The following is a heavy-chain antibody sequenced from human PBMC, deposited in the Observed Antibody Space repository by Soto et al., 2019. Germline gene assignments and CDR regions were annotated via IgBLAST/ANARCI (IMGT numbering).Heavy chain of an antibody. CDR2: ISWNSGSI. CDR1: GFTFDDYA. V-gene: IGHV3-9*01. CDR3: AKGRLKDGYANFDY. D-gene: IGHD5-12*01. Sequence: EVQLVESGGGLVQPGRSLRLSCAASGFTFDDYAMHWVRQAPGKGLEWVSGISWNSGSIGYADSVKGRFTISRDNAKNSLYLQMNSLRAEDTALYYCAKGRLKDGYANFDYWGQGTLVTVSS. J-gene: IGHJ4*02.